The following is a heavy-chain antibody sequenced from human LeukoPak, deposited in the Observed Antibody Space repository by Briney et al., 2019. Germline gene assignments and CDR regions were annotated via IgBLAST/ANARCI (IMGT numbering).Heavy chain of an antibody. V-gene: IGHV4-59*01. CDR2: IYSSGST. J-gene: IGHJ2*01. D-gene: IGHD3-16*01. CDR1: GGSISSYH. CDR3: ARRGGLNRGYWYFDL. Sequence: SETLSLTCTVSGGSISSYHWSWIRQPPGKGLQWIGFIYSSGSTNYNPSLKSRVTISLDTSKNQFSLNLSSVTAADTAVYYCARRGGLNRGYWYFDLWGRGTLVTVSS.